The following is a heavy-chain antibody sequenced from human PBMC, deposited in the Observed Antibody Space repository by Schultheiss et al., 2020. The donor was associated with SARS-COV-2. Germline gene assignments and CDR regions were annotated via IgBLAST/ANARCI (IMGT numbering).Heavy chain of an antibody. CDR2: ISGSGGST. Sequence: GESLKISCAASGFTFSSYGMNWVRQAPGKGLEWVSAISGSGGSTYYADSVKGRFTISRDNSKNTLYLQMNSLRAEDTAVYYCARVRSHSSGWYDYWGQGTLVTVSS. J-gene: IGHJ4*02. CDR1: GFTFSSYG. CDR3: ARVRSHSSGWYDY. V-gene: IGHV3-23*01. D-gene: IGHD6-19*01.